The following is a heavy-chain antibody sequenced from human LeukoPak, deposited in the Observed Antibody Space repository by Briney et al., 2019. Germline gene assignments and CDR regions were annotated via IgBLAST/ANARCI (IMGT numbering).Heavy chain of an antibody. CDR2: TYYRSKWYN. Sequence: SQTLSLTCAISGDIVSTNSAAAWNWFRQSPSRGLEWLGRTYYRSKWYNEYALSLKSRISINPDSSKNQFSLQMNSVTPEDTAVYYCARGTRNAFDYWGRGTLVTASS. CDR3: ARGTRNAFDY. V-gene: IGHV6-1*01. CDR1: GDIVSTNSAAA. J-gene: IGHJ4*02. D-gene: IGHD2-2*01.